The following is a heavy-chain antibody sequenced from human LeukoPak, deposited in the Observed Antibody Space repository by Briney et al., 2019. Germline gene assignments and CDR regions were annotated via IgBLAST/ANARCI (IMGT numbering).Heavy chain of an antibody. CDR3: AADPAGGGYNPFDY. J-gene: IGHJ4*02. D-gene: IGHD5-24*01. Sequence: SVKVSCKASGFTFTSSAMQWVRQARGQRLEWIGWIVVGSGNTNYAQKFQERVTITRDMSTSTAYMELSSLRPEDTAVYYCAADPAGGGYNPFDYWGQGTLVTVSS. V-gene: IGHV1-58*02. CDR2: IVVGSGNT. CDR1: GFTFTSSA.